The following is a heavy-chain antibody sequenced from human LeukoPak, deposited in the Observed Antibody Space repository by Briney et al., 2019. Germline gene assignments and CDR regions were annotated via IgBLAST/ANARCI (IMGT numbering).Heavy chain of an antibody. CDR3: ASESKTTIFGVVIRKYFDY. Sequence: SETLSFTCTVSGGSISSSSYYWGWIRQPPGKGLEWIGSIYYSGSTYYNPSLKSRVTISVDTSKNQFSLKLSSVTAADTAVYYCASESKTTIFGVVIRKYFDYWGQGTLVTVSS. J-gene: IGHJ4*02. CDR1: GGSISSSSYY. V-gene: IGHV4-39*07. D-gene: IGHD3-3*01. CDR2: IYYSGST.